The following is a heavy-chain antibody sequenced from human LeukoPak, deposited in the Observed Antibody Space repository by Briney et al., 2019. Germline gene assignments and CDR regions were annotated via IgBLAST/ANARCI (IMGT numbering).Heavy chain of an antibody. Sequence: ASVKVSCKASGYTFTGYYMHWVRQAPGQGLEWMGRINPNSGGTNYAQKFQGRVTMTRDTSISTAYMELSRLRSDDTAVYYWAGGGGGATKDDAFDIWGQGAMVTVSS. CDR1: GYTFTGYY. CDR2: INPNSGGT. V-gene: IGHV1-2*06. J-gene: IGHJ3*02. D-gene: IGHD1-26*01. CDR3: AGGGGGATKDDAFDI.